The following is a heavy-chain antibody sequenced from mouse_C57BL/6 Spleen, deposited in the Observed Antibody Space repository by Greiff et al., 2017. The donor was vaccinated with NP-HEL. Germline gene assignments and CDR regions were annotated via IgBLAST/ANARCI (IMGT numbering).Heavy chain of an antibody. Sequence: VQLKESGGGLVKPGGSLKLSCAASGFTFSSYTMSWVRQTPEKRLEWVATISGGGGNTYYPDSVKGRFTISRDNAKNTLYLQMSSLGSEDTALYYCARLDGYCYFDYWGQGTTLTVSS. CDR2: ISGGGGNT. CDR3: ARLDGYCYFDY. D-gene: IGHD2-3*01. J-gene: IGHJ2*01. V-gene: IGHV5-9*01. CDR1: GFTFSSYT.